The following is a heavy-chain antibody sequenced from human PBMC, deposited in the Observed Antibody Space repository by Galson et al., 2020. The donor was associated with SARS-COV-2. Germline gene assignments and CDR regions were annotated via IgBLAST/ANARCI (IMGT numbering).Heavy chain of an antibody. Sequence: GGSVRLSCEVSGFTFNDFWMSWFRQAPGKGLEWVANIKGDGSETNYADFVKGRFSISRDNAANSLYLQMNSLRVEDSAVYYCSREGWQGGYWGQGTRVTVSS. CDR2: IKGDGSET. J-gene: IGHJ4*02. CDR1: GFTFNDFW. CDR3: SREGWQGGY. V-gene: IGHV3-7*01. D-gene: IGHD6-19*01.